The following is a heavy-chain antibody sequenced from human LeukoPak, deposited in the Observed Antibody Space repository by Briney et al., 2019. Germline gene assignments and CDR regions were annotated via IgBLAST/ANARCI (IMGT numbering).Heavy chain of an antibody. Sequence: PGGSLRLSCAASGFTFRSYAMSWVRQAPGKGLEWVSGISGSGGSTYYADSVQGRFSISRDNSKNTLYLQMNSLRDEDTAVYYCAKSKGASGWPGFDYWGQGTLATVSS. V-gene: IGHV3-23*01. CDR2: ISGSGGST. J-gene: IGHJ4*02. CDR3: AKSKGASGWPGFDY. D-gene: IGHD6-19*01. CDR1: GFTFRSYA.